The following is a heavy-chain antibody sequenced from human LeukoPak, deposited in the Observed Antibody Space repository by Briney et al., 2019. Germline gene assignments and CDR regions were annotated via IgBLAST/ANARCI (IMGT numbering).Heavy chain of an antibody. D-gene: IGHD5-12*01. Sequence: SSETLSLTCTVSGGSISSSSYYWGWIRQPPGKGLEWIGSIYYSGSTYYNPSLKSRVTISVDTSKNQFSLKLSSVTAADTAVYYCATSGYDTSPEYWGQGTLVTVSS. J-gene: IGHJ4*02. CDR2: IYYSGST. CDR1: GGSISSSSYY. V-gene: IGHV4-39*01. CDR3: ATSGYDTSPEY.